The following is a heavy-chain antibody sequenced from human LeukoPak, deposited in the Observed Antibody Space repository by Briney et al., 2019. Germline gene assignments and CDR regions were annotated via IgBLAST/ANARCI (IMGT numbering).Heavy chain of an antibody. CDR3: AKGMGAVADWFDP. CDR1: GFTFSSYG. D-gene: IGHD6-19*01. CDR2: ISGSGGST. J-gene: IGHJ5*02. V-gene: IGHV3-23*01. Sequence: GGTLRLSCAASGFTFSSYGMSWVRQAPGKGLEWVSAISGSGGSTYYADSVKGRFTISRDNSKNTVYLQVNSLRAEDAAVYYCAKGMGAVADWFDPWGQGTLVTVSS.